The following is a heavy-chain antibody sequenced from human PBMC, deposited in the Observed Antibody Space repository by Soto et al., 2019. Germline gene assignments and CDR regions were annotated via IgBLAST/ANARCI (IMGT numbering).Heavy chain of an antibody. V-gene: IGHV4-61*01. CDR3: ARAWGRVFDY. Sequence: SETLSLTCTVSGGSISSSSYYWTWIRQPPGKGLEWIGYIYYSGNTNYNPSLKSRVTISLDTSKNQLSLKLSSVTAADTAVYYCARAWGRVFDYWGQGTLVTVSS. CDR2: IYYSGNT. J-gene: IGHJ4*02. D-gene: IGHD3-16*01. CDR1: GGSISSSSYY.